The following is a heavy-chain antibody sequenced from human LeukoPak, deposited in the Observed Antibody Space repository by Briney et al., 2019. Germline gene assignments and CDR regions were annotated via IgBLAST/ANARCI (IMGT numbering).Heavy chain of an antibody. CDR1: GYTFTSYG. V-gene: IGHV1-18*04. J-gene: IGHJ4*02. CDR3: ARDGDIVVVPAATILAY. D-gene: IGHD2-2*01. Sequence: ASVKVSFKASGYTFTSYGISWVRQAPGQGLAWTGWISAYNGNTNYTQKLQGRVTMTTDTSTSTAYMELRSLRSDDTAVYYCARDGDIVVVPAATILAYWGQGTLVTVSS. CDR2: ISAYNGNT.